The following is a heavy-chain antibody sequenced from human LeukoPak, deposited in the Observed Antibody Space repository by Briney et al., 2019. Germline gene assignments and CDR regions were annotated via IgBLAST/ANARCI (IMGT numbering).Heavy chain of an antibody. CDR2: INWNSDTK. CDR1: GFAFHNYA. CDR3: AKDTGGNGAYFYAMDV. J-gene: IGHJ6*02. Sequence: GRSLRLSCVGSGFAFHNYAMRWVRRPPGKGLEWVSAINWNSDTKAYADSVKGRFTISRDRARNSLYLQMDSLRPEDTALYYCAKDTGGNGAYFYAMDVWGQGTSVTVSS. D-gene: IGHD4-23*01. V-gene: IGHV3-9*01.